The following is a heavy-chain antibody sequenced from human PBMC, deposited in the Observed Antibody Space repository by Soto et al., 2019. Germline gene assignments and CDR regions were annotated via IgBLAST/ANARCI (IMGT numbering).Heavy chain of an antibody. CDR1: GGTFSSYA. J-gene: IGHJ3*02. V-gene: IGHV1-69*12. CDR3: AREGIAVAGGDGYAFDI. D-gene: IGHD6-19*01. Sequence: QVQLVQSGAEVKKPGSSVKVSCKASGGTFSSYAISWVRQAPGQGLEWMGGIIPIFGTANYAQKFQGRVTITADESTSTAYMELSSLRSEDTAVYYCAREGIAVAGGDGYAFDIWGQGTMVTVSS. CDR2: IIPIFGTA.